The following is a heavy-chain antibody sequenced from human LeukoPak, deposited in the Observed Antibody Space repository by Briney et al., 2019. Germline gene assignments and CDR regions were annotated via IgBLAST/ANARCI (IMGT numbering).Heavy chain of an antibody. V-gene: IGHV4-59*05. J-gene: IGHJ4*02. D-gene: IGHD1-26*01. CDR3: ASLRERSYYARGFDY. CDR1: GGSISSYY. CDR2: IYYSGST. Sequence: KPSETLSLTCTVSGGSISSYYWSWIRQPAGKGLDWIGSIYYSGSTYYNPSLKSRVTISVDTSKNQFFLKLTSVTAADTAVFYCASLRERSYYARGFDYWGQGTLVTVSS.